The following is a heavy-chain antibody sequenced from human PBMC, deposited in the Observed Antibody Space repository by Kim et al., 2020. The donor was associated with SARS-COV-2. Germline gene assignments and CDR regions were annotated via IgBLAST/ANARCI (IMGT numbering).Heavy chain of an antibody. D-gene: IGHD6-13*01. J-gene: IGHJ6*02. CDR3: ATDPYSSSYNYYGMDV. Sequence: GGSLRLSCAASGFTFSSYEMNWVRQAPGKGLEWVSYISGSGSTIYYADSVKGRFTISRDNAKNSLYLQMNSLRAEDTAVYYCATDPYSSSYNYYGMDVWGQGTTVTVSS. V-gene: IGHV3-48*03. CDR2: ISGSGSTI. CDR1: GFTFSSYE.